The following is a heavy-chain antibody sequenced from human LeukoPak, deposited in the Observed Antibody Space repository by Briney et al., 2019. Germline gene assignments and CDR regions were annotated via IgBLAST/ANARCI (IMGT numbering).Heavy chain of an antibody. D-gene: IGHD6-19*01. CDR3: ASGGAVAGGDFDY. Sequence: SETLSLTCTVSGYSISSGYYWGWIRQPPGKGLEWIGSIYHSGSTYYNPSLKSRVTISVDTSKNQFSLELSSVTAADTAVYYCASGGAVAGGDFDYWGQGTLVTVSS. CDR2: IYHSGST. CDR1: GYSISSGYY. V-gene: IGHV4-38-2*02. J-gene: IGHJ4*02.